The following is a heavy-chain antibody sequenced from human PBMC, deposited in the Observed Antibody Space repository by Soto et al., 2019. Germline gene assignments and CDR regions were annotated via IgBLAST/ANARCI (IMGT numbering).Heavy chain of an antibody. J-gene: IGHJ4*02. Sequence: SETLSLTCTFSVCSIISFFYYLSWIRQHPGNGLEWIGYINYSGSTYYNSSLKSRVTIPVETSKNQFSLKVSSVTAADTDVYYCARDQVSEYWGQGPLVNVSS. CDR3: ARDQVSEY. CDR2: INYSGST. CDR1: VCSIISFFYY. V-gene: IGHV4-31*03.